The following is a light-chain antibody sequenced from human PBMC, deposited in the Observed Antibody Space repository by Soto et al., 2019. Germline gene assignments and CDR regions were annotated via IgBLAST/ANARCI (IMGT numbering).Light chain of an antibody. CDR1: SSDVGGYGY. V-gene: IGLV2-8*01. CDR2: EVY. J-gene: IGLJ1*01. Sequence: QSALTQPPSASGSPGQSVTISCTGTSSDVGGYGYVSWYQQHPGKAPKLIIFEVYKRPSGVPDRFSGSKSGNTASLTVSGLQADDEADYYCISYAGSKNYVFGTGTKVTVL. CDR3: ISYAGSKNYV.